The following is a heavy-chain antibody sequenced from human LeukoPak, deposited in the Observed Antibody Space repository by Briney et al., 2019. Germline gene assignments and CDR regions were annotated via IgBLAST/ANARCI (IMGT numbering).Heavy chain of an antibody. D-gene: IGHD2-2*01. CDR3: ARDVIRYCTSDSCHSWFDS. V-gene: IGHV1-69*05. CDR1: GGTFSSYG. CDR2: ILPIFETT. Sequence: SVKVSCKTSGGTFSSYGISWVRQAPGQGLEWMGGILPIFETTNYAQKFQGRVTITTDESTDTAYMELTSLTSEDTAVYYCARDVIRYCTSDSCHSWFDSWGQGTLVAVSP. J-gene: IGHJ5*01.